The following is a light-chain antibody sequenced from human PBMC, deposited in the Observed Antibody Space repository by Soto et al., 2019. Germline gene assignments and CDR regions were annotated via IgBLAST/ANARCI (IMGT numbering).Light chain of an antibody. J-gene: IGKJ2*01. Sequence: EIVMTQSPATLSVSPGERVTLSCRASQSVGNNLAWYQQKTGQVPRLLIHGASTRATGIPARFSGSGSWTDFTLTISSLQSEDFAVYYCQQCDNWPRTFGQGTKLEIK. CDR3: QQCDNWPRT. CDR1: QSVGNN. CDR2: GAS. V-gene: IGKV3-15*01.